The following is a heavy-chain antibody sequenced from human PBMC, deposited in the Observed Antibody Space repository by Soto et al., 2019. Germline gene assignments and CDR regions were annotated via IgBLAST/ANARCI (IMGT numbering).Heavy chain of an antibody. CDR3: ARDGGITGTLPHNWFDP. CDR2: IIPIFGTA. J-gene: IGHJ5*02. CDR1: GDTFSSYA. Sequence: SVKVSCKASGDTFSSYAISWVRQAPGQGLEWMGGIIPIFGTANYAQKFQGRVTITADESTSTAYMELSSLRSEDTAVYYCARDGGITGTLPHNWFDPWGQGTLVTVSS. V-gene: IGHV1-69*13. D-gene: IGHD1-7*01.